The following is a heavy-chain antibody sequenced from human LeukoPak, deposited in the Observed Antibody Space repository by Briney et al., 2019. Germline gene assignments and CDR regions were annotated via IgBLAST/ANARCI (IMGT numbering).Heavy chain of an antibody. D-gene: IGHD2-21*02. CDR2: IIPIFGTA. J-gene: IGHJ5*02. Sequence: ASVKVSCKASGGTFSSYAISWVRQAPGQGLEWMGGIIPIFGTANYAQKFQGRVTITTDESTSTAYTELSSLRSEDTAVYYCARRNIVVVTAIDPEYNWFDPWGQGTLVTVSS. CDR3: ARRNIVVVTAIDPEYNWFDP. CDR1: GGTFSSYA. V-gene: IGHV1-69*05.